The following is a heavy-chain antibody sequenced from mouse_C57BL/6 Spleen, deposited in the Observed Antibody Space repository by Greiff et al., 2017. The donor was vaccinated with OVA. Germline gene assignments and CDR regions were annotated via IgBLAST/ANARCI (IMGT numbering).Heavy chain of an antibody. CDR3: ARWAGYYCYFDY. D-gene: IGHD2-3*01. CDR2: IYPGDGDT. CDR1: GYAFSSYW. V-gene: IGHV1-80*01. J-gene: IGHJ2*01. Sequence: VQLQQSGAELVKPGASVKISCKASGYAFSSYWMNWVKQRPGKGLEWIGQIYPGDGDTNNNGKFKGKATLTADKSSSTAYMQLSSLTSEDSAVYFCARWAGYYCYFDYWGQGTTLTVSS.